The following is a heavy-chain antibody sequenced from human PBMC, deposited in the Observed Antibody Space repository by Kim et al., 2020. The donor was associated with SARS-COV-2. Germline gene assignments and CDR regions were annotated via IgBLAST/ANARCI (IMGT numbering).Heavy chain of an antibody. CDR2: INHSGRA. CDR3: ARYFDWLPGFDY. V-gene: IGHV4-34*01. CDR1: GGSFSHSF. J-gene: IGHJ4*02. Sequence: SETLSLTCAVYGGSFSHSFWSWIRQPLGKGLEWIGEINHSGRANYNPSLKSRVIISVDTSENQFSLQLSSVTAADTAMYYCARYFDWLPGFDYWGQGILVTVSS. D-gene: IGHD3-9*01.